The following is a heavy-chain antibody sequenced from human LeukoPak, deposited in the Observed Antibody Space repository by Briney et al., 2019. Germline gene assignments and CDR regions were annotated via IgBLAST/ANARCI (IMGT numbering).Heavy chain of an antibody. CDR3: ARHGSSDYYYMDV. J-gene: IGHJ6*03. V-gene: IGHV5-51*01. CDR1: GYSFSSNW. Sequence: GESLKISCKGSGYSFSSNWIGWVRQMPGKGLEWMGIIYPGDSDTRYSPSFQGQVTISADKSISTAYLQWSSLKASDTAMYYCARHGSSDYYYMDVWGKGTTVTISS. CDR2: IYPGDSDT. D-gene: IGHD6-6*01.